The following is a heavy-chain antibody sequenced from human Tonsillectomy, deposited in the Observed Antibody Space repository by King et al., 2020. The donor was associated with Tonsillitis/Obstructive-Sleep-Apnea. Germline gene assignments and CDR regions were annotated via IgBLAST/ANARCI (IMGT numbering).Heavy chain of an antibody. CDR3: ARSGSIAARLFKY. CDR1: GGSISSYY. J-gene: IGHJ4*02. CDR2: IYYSGST. Sequence: VQLQESGPGLVKPSETLSLTCTVSGGSISSYYWRWLRQPPGKGLEWIGYIYYSGSTNYNPSLKSRVTISVDTSKNQFSLKLSSVTAADTAVYYCARSGSIAARLFKYWGQGTLVTVSS. D-gene: IGHD6-6*01. V-gene: IGHV4-59*08.